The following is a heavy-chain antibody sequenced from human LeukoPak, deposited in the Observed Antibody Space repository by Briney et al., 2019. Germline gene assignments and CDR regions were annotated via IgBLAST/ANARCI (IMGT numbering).Heavy chain of an antibody. CDR3: AKIIVVLPSTISNPYDFDY. D-gene: IGHD2-2*02. V-gene: IGHV3-23*01. CDR2: ISGGGDST. J-gene: IGHJ4*02. CDR1: GFTFSSYA. Sequence: GGSLRLSCAASGFTFSSYAMSWVRQAPGKGLEWVSGISGGGDSTYYAASVKGRFTTSRDNSKNTLYLQKSSLRAEDTAVYYCAKIIVVLPSTISNPYDFDYWGQGTLVTVSS.